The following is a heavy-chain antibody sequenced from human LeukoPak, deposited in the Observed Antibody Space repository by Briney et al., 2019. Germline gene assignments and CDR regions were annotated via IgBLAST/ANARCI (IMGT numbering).Heavy chain of an antibody. CDR3: ARDKSLVVPTEYYYYYMDV. D-gene: IGHD2-2*01. V-gene: IGHV4-4*07. CDR1: GGSISSHY. Sequence: SETLSLTCTVSGGSISSHYWSWIRQPAGKGLEWIGRIYTSGSTNYNPSLKSRVTMSVDTSKNQFSLKLRSVTAADTAVYYCARDKSLVVPTEYYYYYMDVWGKGTTVTVSS. J-gene: IGHJ6*03. CDR2: IYTSGST.